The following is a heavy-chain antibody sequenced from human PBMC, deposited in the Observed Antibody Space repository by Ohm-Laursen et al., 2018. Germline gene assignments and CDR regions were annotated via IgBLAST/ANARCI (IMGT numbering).Heavy chain of an antibody. D-gene: IGHD3-9*01. V-gene: IGHV4-4*07. CDR2: MYATGSS. J-gene: IGHJ4*02. CDR1: GDSINNYY. CDR3: AVSEVRYSFTYLADF. Sequence: TLSLTCTVSGDSINNYYWSWIRQPARKGLEWIGRMYATGSSNYNPSLNSRVTMSVDTSRNQFSLKLTSVTAADTAVYYCAVSEVRYSFTYLADFWGQGTLVTVPS.